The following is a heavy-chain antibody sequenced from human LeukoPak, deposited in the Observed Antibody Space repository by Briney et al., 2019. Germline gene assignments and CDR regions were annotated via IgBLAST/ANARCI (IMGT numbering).Heavy chain of an antibody. Sequence: ASVKVSCKASGYTFTSYDINWVRQATGQGLEWMGWMNPNSGNTGYAQKFQGRVAMTRNTSISTAYMELRSLRSDDTAVYYCARDSDILTGYPDYWGQGTLVTVSS. V-gene: IGHV1-8*01. D-gene: IGHD3-9*01. J-gene: IGHJ4*02. CDR3: ARDSDILTGYPDY. CDR1: GYTFTSYD. CDR2: MNPNSGNT.